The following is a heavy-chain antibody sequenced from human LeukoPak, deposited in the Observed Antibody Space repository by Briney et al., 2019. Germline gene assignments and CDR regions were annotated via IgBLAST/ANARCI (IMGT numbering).Heavy chain of an antibody. J-gene: IGHJ4*02. V-gene: IGHV3-15*01. CDR3: TTDPDYFS. Sequence: GGSLRPSCEVSAFSLGTAWISWVRPAPGGGRGWVCRIKSKTHGRTTDYAAPVKGRFTISRDESKNTLYLQMNSLKTEDTAVYYCTTDPDYFSWGQGTLVTVSS. CDR2: IKSKTHGRTT. D-gene: IGHD2/OR15-2a*01. CDR1: AFSLGTAW.